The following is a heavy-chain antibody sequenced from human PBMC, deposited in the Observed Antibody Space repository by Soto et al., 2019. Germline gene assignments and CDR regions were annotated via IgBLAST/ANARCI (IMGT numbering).Heavy chain of an antibody. Sequence: GGSLRLSCAASGFTFSSYAISWVRQAPGKGLEWVSAISGSGGSTYYADSVKGRFTISRDNSKNTLYLQMNSLRAGDTAVYYCATVTTYIYSRGQRAAVTVSA. D-gene: IGHD4-4*01. V-gene: IGHV3-23*01. J-gene: IGHJ1*01. CDR1: GFTFSSYA. CDR3: ATVTTYIYS. CDR2: ISGSGGST.